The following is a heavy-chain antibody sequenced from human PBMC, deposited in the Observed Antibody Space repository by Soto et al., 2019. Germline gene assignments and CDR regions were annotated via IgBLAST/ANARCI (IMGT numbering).Heavy chain of an antibody. CDR1: GFTFSDYY. Sequence: GGSLRLSCAASGFTFSDYYMSWIRQAPGKGLEWVSYISSSGSTIYYADSVKGRFTISRDNAKNSLYLQMNSLRAEDTAVYYCARAWNYDILTGYPPDAFDIWGQGIMVTVSS. CDR3: ARAWNYDILTGYPPDAFDI. D-gene: IGHD3-9*01. V-gene: IGHV3-11*01. CDR2: ISSSGSTI. J-gene: IGHJ3*02.